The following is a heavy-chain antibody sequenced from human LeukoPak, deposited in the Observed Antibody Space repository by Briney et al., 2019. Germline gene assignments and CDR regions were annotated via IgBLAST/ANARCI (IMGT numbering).Heavy chain of an antibody. D-gene: IGHD2-15*01. CDR2: VDPEDGET. Sequence: ATVKISCKVSGYTLTDYYMHWVQQAPGKGLEWMGLVDPEDGETIYAEKFQGRVTITADTSTDTAYMELSSLRSEDTAVYYCATDLKLGYCSGGSCAAVRHNWFDPWGQGTLVTVSS. CDR3: ATDLKLGYCSGGSCAAVRHNWFDP. J-gene: IGHJ5*02. V-gene: IGHV1-69-2*01. CDR1: GYTLTDYY.